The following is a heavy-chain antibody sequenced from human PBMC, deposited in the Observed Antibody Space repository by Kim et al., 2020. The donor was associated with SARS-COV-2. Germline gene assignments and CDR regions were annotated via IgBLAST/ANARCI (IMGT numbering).Heavy chain of an antibody. Sequence: SQTLSLTCTVSGGSISSGGYYWSWIRQHPGKGLEWIGYIYYSGSTYYNPSLKSRVTISVDTSKNQFSLKLSSVTAADTAVYYCARGRDFWSGYSPDAFDIWGQGTMVTVSS. CDR2: IYYSGST. V-gene: IGHV4-31*03. J-gene: IGHJ3*02. D-gene: IGHD3-3*01. CDR1: GGSISSGGYY. CDR3: ARGRDFWSGYSPDAFDI.